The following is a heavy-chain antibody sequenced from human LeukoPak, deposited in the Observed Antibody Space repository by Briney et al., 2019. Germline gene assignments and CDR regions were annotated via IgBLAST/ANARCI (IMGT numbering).Heavy chain of an antibody. V-gene: IGHV4-39*01. Sequence: SETLSLTCTVSGGSISSDAYFWAWIRQPPEKGLEWVASIGYRGDIYYNPSLKSQVTISVDTSKNLFSLKLSSMTAADTAVYYCARLSGRSGAFDYWGQGTLVTVSS. CDR2: IGYRGDI. CDR1: GGSISSDAYF. D-gene: IGHD6-25*01. J-gene: IGHJ4*02. CDR3: ARLSGRSGAFDY.